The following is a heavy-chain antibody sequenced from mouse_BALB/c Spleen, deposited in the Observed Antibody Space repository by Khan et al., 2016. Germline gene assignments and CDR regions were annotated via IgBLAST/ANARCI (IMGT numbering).Heavy chain of an antibody. V-gene: IGHV4-1*02. CDR3: ARAGYYGYLAY. CDR2: INPDSRTI. CDR1: GFDFRRYW. Sequence: EVKLLESGGGLVQPGRSLKLSCAASGFDFRRYWMSWVRQAPGKGLEWIGEINPDSRTINYTPSLKDKFTISRDNAKNTLYLQMSKVRSEDTALYYCARAGYYGYLAYWGQGTLVSVSA. J-gene: IGHJ3*01. D-gene: IGHD1-1*01.